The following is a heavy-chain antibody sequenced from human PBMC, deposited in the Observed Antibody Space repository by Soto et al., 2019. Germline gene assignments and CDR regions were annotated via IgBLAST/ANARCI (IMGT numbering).Heavy chain of an antibody. J-gene: IGHJ5*02. CDR3: ARSMITFGPGGCRFDP. D-gene: IGHD3-16*01. CDR1: DNTFTHYG. CDR2: ISGYNGNT. V-gene: IGHV1-18*01. Sequence: VASVKVSCKSSDNTFTHYGINWVRQAPGQGLEWMGWISGYNGNTKYAQKLQDRVTMTTDTYTRTAYMELRSLRSDDTAVYYCARSMITFGPGGCRFDPWGQGTLVTVSS.